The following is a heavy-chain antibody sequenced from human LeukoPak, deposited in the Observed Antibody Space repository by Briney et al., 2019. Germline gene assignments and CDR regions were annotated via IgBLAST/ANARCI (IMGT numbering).Heavy chain of an antibody. Sequence: ASVKVSCKASGYTFTGYYMHWVRQAPGQGLEWMGWINPNSGGTNYAQKLQGRVSMTTDTSTSTAYMELRSLRSDDTAVYYCARVGPGYCTSTSCYQLDYWGQGILVTVSS. CDR3: ARVGPGYCTSTSCYQLDY. D-gene: IGHD2-2*01. CDR2: INPNSGGT. CDR1: GYTFTGYY. V-gene: IGHV1-2*02. J-gene: IGHJ4*02.